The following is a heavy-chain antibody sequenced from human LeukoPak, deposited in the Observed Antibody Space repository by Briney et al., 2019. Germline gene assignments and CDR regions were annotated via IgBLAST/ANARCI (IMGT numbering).Heavy chain of an antibody. J-gene: IGHJ4*02. D-gene: IGHD3-16*02. CDR3: ARGDSRYYFDY. CDR2: MYTGGST. V-gene: IGHV3-53*01. CDR1: GFTVSSNY. Sequence: PGGSLRLSCAASGFTVSSNYMSWVRQAPGEGLEWVSVMYTGGSTFYADSVKGRFTISRDNSKNTMNLQLNSLRAEDTAVYYCARGDSRYYFDYWGRGALVTVSS.